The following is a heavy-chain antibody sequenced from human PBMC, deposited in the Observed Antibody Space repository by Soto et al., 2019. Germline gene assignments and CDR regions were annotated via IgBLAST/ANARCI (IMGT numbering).Heavy chain of an antibody. J-gene: IGHJ6*03. D-gene: IGHD3-3*01. CDR2: IKSKTDGGTT. CDR1: GFTFSNAW. CDR3: TTLYYDFWSGYYSDIYYYYYMDV. V-gene: IGHV3-15*01. Sequence: GGSLRLSCAASGFTFSNAWMSWVRQAPGKGLEWVGRIKSKTDGGTTDYAAPVKGRFTISRDDSKNTLYLQMNSLKTEDTAVYYCTTLYYDFWSGYYSDIYYYYYMDVWGKGTTVTVSS.